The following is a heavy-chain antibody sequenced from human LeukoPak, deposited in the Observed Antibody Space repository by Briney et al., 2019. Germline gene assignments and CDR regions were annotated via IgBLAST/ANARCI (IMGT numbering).Heavy chain of an antibody. Sequence: GGSLRLSCAASGFTFSSSTMNWVRQTPGKGLEWVSSISFSSAYISYADSMRGRFTMSRDNAKNSLYLQMDSLRAEDTAVYFCARGRGSYYVFDYWGQGTLVTVSS. CDR3: ARGRGSYYVFDY. CDR2: ISFSSAYI. CDR1: GFTFSSST. J-gene: IGHJ4*02. V-gene: IGHV3-21*01. D-gene: IGHD1-26*01.